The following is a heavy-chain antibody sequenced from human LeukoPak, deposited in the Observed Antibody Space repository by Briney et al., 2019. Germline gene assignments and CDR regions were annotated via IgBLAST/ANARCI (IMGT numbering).Heavy chain of an antibody. J-gene: IGHJ5*02. CDR2: VNPNSGGT. D-gene: IGHD4/OR15-4a*01. Sequence: ASVKVSCKASGYTFTGYYMNWVRQAPAQGLEWMGLVNPNSGGTNYAQKFHGRDTMTRDTSISTAYLELRRLRADDAAVYYCARDTGRGAKTLRVWFDPWGQGTLVTVSS. CDR1: GYTFTGYY. V-gene: IGHV1-2*02. CDR3: ARDTGRGAKTLRVWFDP.